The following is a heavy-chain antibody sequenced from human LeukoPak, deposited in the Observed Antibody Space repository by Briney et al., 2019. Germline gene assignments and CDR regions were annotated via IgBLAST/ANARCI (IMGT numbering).Heavy chain of an antibody. CDR2: TSSSDAGT. Sequence: GGSLRLSCAASGFALSSYAMSWVRQAPGKGLEWVSATSSSDAGTYHAESVRGRFTISRDNSKNTLYLQMNSLRADDAAVYYCARAPVTSCRGAFCYPFDTWGQGTLVTVSS. J-gene: IGHJ4*02. D-gene: IGHD2-15*01. CDR3: ARAPVTSCRGAFCYPFDT. V-gene: IGHV3-23*01. CDR1: GFALSSYA.